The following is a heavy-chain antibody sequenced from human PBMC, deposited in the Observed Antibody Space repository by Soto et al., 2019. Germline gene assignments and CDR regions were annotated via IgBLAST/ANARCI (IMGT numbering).Heavy chain of an antibody. CDR3: ARGYCSGGSCYSGGNYYYGMDV. D-gene: IGHD2-15*01. Sequence: QVQLVQSGAELKKPGSSVKVSCKASGGTFSSYAISWVRQAPGQGLEWMGGIIPTFHTSNYAQKFQGRVTITADEFPSTAYMELSSLRSEDTAVYYCARGYCSGGSCYSGGNYYYGMDVWGQGTTVTVSS. CDR2: IIPTFHTS. J-gene: IGHJ6*02. CDR1: GGTFSSYA. V-gene: IGHV1-69*01.